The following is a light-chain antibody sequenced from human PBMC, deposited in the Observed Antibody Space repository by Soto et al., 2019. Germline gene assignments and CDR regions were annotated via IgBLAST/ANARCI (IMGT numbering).Light chain of an antibody. J-gene: IGKJ4*01. CDR1: QDISNY. V-gene: IGKV1-33*01. CDR3: QQYDNLPRA. CDR2: DAS. Sequence: DIQMTQSPSSLSASVGDRVTITCQASQDISNYLNWYQQKPGKAPKLLIYDASNLETGVPSRFSGSGSGTDFTVTISSLQPEDIATYYCQQYDNLPRAFGGGTKVESK.